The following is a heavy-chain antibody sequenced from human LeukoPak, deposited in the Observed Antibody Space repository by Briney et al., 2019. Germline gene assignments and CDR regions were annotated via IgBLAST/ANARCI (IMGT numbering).Heavy chain of an antibody. CDR2: IIPIFGTA. CDR1: GFTFSSYA. J-gene: IGHJ4*02. V-gene: IGHV1-69*01. Sequence: GGSLRLSCAASGFTFSSYAISWVRQAPGQGLEWMGGIIPIFGTANYAQKFQGSVTITADESTSTAYMELSSLRSEDTAVYYCEVSRDGYNFDYWGQGTLVTVSS. D-gene: IGHD5-24*01. CDR3: EVSRDGYNFDY.